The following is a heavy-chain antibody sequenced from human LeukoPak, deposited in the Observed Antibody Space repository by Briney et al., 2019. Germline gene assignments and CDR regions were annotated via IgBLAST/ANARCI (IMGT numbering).Heavy chain of an antibody. V-gene: IGHV4-34*01. CDR1: GGSFSGYY. J-gene: IGHJ4*02. CDR2: INHSGST. CDR3: ARRRGSGSYCGIDY. D-gene: IGHD3-10*01. Sequence: LETLSLTCAVYGGSFSGYYWSWIRQPPGKGLEWIGEINHSGSTNYNPSLKSRVTISVDTSKDQFSLKLSSVTAADTAVYYCARRRGSGSYCGIDYWGQGTLVTVSS.